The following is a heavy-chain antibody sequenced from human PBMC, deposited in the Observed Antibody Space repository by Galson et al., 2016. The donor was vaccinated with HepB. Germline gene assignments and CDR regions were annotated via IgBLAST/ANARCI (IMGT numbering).Heavy chain of an antibody. CDR3: ARDERTVRTAENCFDS. CDR2: ISSDGSRK. D-gene: IGHD2-8*02. J-gene: IGHJ5*01. CDR1: GFTFTTYA. Sequence: SLRLSCAASGFTFTTYAMHWVRQAPGKGLEWVAVISSDGSRKYYADSVKGRFTISRENSKNTLYLQMNSLRTEDTAVYYCARDERTVRTAENCFDSWGQGTLVTVSS. V-gene: IGHV3-30-3*01.